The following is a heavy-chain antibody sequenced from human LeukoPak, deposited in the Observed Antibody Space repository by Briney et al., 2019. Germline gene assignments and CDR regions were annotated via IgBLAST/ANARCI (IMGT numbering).Heavy chain of an antibody. CDR3: AKGSGSNWFDP. CDR1: GFTFSSYV. D-gene: IGHD1-14*01. Sequence: GGSLRLSCAASGFTFSSYVMSWVRQAPGKGLEWVSTISGSGGSTYYADSVKGRFTISRDNSKNTLYLQMSSLRAEDTAVYYCAKGSGSNWFDPWGQGTLVTVSS. V-gene: IGHV3-23*01. CDR2: ISGSGGST. J-gene: IGHJ5*02.